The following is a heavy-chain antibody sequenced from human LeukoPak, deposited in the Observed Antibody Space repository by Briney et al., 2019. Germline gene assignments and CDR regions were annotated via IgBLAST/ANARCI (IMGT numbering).Heavy chain of an antibody. J-gene: IGHJ5*02. CDR2: INHGGST. V-gene: IGHV4-34*01. Sequence: SETLSLTCAVYGGSFSGYYWSWVRQPPGKGLEWIGEINHGGSTNYNPSLKSRVTISVDTSKNQFSLKLNSVTAADTAVYYCAVSAAALFDPWGQGTLVTVS. CDR1: GGSFSGYY. D-gene: IGHD6-13*01. CDR3: AVSAAALFDP.